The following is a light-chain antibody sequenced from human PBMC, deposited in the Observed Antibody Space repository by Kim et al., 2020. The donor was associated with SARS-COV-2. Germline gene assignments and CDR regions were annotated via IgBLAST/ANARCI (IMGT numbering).Light chain of an antibody. CDR1: SSNIRVNT. CDR3: AAWDERLDGWV. J-gene: IGLJ3*02. CDR2: TNN. V-gene: IGLV1-44*01. Sequence: GQTVTISCSGTSSNIRVNTVNWYQQLPQAAPKLLIHTNNQRPSGVPDRFSGSKSGTSASLAISGLQSDDEADYYCAAWDERLDGWVFGEGTQLTVL.